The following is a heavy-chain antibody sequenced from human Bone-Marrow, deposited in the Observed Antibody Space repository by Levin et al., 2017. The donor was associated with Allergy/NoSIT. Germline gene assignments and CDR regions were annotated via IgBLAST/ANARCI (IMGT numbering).Heavy chain of an antibody. D-gene: IGHD2-21*01. CDR1: GYTFSTYW. J-gene: IGHJ4*02. CDR2: IYPGDSDT. Sequence: TGGSLRLSCKVSGYTFSTYWIAWVRQMPGKGLEWMGIIYPGDSDTRYSPSFQGQVTILADKSISTAYLQWSSLKASDTAMYYCARHRSGGTCGGDTGSLGHWGQGTLVTVSS. V-gene: IGHV5-51*01. CDR3: ARHRSGGTCGGDTGSLGH.